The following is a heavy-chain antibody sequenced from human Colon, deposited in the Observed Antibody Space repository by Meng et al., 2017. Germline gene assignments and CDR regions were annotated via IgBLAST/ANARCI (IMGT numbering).Heavy chain of an antibody. J-gene: IGHJ5*02. CDR2: ITGGSRDI. V-gene: IGHV3-21*04. Sequence: EVVLVEVGGDLVPPGGSLRLSCAASGLIFTDYWIHWVRQAPGKGLVWVASITGGSRDISYADSVKGRFTISRDNAKNSVTLQMNSLRVEDTAVYYCARGHYDQFSLDPWGQGTLVTVSS. CDR1: GLIFTDYW. D-gene: IGHD3-22*01. CDR3: ARGHYDQFSLDP.